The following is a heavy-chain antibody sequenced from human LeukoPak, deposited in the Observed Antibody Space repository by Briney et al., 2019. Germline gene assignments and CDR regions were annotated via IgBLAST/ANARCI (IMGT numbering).Heavy chain of an antibody. CDR2: IYPGDSDT. CDR3: ARLMGYYGSGSYQQYWYFDL. CDR1: GYSLTSYW. V-gene: IGHV5-51*01. J-gene: IGHJ2*01. D-gene: IGHD3-10*01. Sequence: GESLKISYKGSGYSLTSYWIGWVRQMPGKGLEWMGIIYPGDSDTRYSPSFQGQVTISADKSISTAYLQWSSLKASDTAMYYCARLMGYYGSGSYQQYWYFDLWGRGTLVTVSS.